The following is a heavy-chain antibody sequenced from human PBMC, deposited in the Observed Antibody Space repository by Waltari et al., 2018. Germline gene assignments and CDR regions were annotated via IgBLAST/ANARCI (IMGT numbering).Heavy chain of an antibody. CDR3: ATMSRYSGWFDP. V-gene: IGHV3-21*04. J-gene: IGHJ5*02. CDR2: ISSSSSYI. D-gene: IGHD3-9*01. CDR1: GFTFSSYS. Sequence: EVQLVESGGGLVKPGGSLRLSCAASGFTFSSYSMNWVRQAPGKGLEWVSSISSSSSYIYYADSVKGRFTISRDNAKNSLYLQMNSLRAEDTAVYYCATMSRYSGWFDPWGQGTLVTVSS.